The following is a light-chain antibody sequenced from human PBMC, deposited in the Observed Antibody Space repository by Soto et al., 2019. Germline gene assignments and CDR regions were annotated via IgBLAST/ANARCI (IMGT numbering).Light chain of an antibody. Sequence: EIVLTQSPGTLSLSPGERATLSFRASQSVSTYLAWYQQKPGQAPRLLIYGASNRATGVPDRFSGSGSGTDFTLTISSLEPEDFAVYYCQQYGTSPLTFGGGTKVDIK. J-gene: IGKJ4*01. CDR2: GAS. CDR3: QQYGTSPLT. CDR1: QSVSTY. V-gene: IGKV3-20*01.